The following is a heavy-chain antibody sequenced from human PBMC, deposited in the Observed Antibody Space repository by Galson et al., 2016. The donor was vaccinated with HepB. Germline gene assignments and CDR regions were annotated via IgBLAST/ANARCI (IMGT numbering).Heavy chain of an antibody. D-gene: IGHD5-18*01. CDR1: GYTFTRYT. Sequence: SVKVSCKASGYTFTRYTMHWVRQAPGQGLEWMGWINGGNGNTKYSEKFKGRVTITRDTSASTAYMELRSLRSEDTAVYYCAREGFVAGSSYGYDIGWFDPWGQGTQVTVSS. V-gene: IGHV1-3*01. J-gene: IGHJ5*02. CDR3: AREGFVAGSSYGYDIGWFDP. CDR2: INGGNGNT.